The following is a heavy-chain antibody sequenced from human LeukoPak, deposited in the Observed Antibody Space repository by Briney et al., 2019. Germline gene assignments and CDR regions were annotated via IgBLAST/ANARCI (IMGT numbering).Heavy chain of an antibody. CDR2: ISSSGSTI. J-gene: IGHJ5*02. D-gene: IGHD2-2*01. V-gene: IGHV3-48*03. CDR3: AREESSWRGYNWFDP. Sequence: GGSLRLSCAASGFTFSSYEMNWVRQAPGKGLEWVSYISSSGSTIYYADSVKGRFTISRDNAKNSLYLQMNSLRAEDTAVYYCAREESSWRGYNWFDPWGQGTLATVSS. CDR1: GFTFSSYE.